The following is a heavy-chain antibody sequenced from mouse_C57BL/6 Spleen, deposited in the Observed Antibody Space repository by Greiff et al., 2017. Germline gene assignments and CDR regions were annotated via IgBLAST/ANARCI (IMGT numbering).Heavy chain of an antibody. D-gene: IGHD1-1*01. CDR3: ATHGSRGGYFDV. V-gene: IGHV2-6*01. Sequence: QVQLKESGPGLVAPSQSLSISCTVSGFSLTSYGVDWVRQSPGKGLEWMGVIWGVGSTNYNSDLKARLSISEDNSKSQVFLNMHSLQTDDTAMYYCATHGSRGGYFDVWGTGTTVTVSS. J-gene: IGHJ1*03. CDR2: IWGVGST. CDR1: GFSLTSYG.